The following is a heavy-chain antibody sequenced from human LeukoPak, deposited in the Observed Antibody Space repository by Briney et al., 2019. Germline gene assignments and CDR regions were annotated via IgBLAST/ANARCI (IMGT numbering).Heavy chain of an antibody. D-gene: IGHD1-26*01. CDR1: GFSLSTSGVG. CDR2: IYWNDDK. Sequence: SGPTLVNPTQTLTLTCTFSGFSLSTSGVGVGWIRQPPGKALEWLALIYWNDDKRYSPSLKSRLTITKDTSKNQVVLTMTNMDPVDTATHYCAHKFKVAQREWEPAEGDAFDIWGQGTMVTVSS. CDR3: AHKFKVAQREWEPAEGDAFDI. J-gene: IGHJ3*02. V-gene: IGHV2-5*01.